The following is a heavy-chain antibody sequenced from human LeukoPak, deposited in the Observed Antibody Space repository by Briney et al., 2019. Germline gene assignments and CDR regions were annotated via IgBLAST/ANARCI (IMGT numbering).Heavy chain of an antibody. Sequence: SVNLSCKASGGTFSSYAISWVRQAPGQGLEWMGGIIPIFGTANYAQKFQGRVTITADKSTSTAYMELSSLRSEDTAVYYCARARAVVNYYYYYMGVWGKGTTVTVSS. CDR2: IIPIFGTA. CDR1: GGTFSSYA. V-gene: IGHV1-69*06. J-gene: IGHJ6*03. D-gene: IGHD4-23*01. CDR3: ARARAVVNYYYYYMGV.